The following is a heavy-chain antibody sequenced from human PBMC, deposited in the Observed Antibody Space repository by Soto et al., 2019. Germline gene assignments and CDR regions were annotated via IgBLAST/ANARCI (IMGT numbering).Heavy chain of an antibody. Sequence: QVQLVQSGAEVKKPGASVRVSCKASGYSFTDYHIHWVRQAPGQGLGWLGRINPKSGGTSTAQKLQGWVTMTRDRSISTVSMELTRLRSDDTAVYFCARGHSTDWSNGVCSFFYNHEMDVWGQGTTVTVSS. V-gene: IGHV1-2*04. J-gene: IGHJ6*02. CDR1: GYSFTDYH. CDR2: INPKSGGT. CDR3: ARGHSTDWSNGVCSFFYNHEMDV. D-gene: IGHD2-8*01.